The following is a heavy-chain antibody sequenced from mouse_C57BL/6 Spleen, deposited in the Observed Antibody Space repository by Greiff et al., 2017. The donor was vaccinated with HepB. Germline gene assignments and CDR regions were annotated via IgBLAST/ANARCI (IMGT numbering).Heavy chain of an antibody. Sequence: EVKVEESGGGLVQPGGSMKLSCVASGFTFSNYWMNWVRQSPEKGLEWVAQIRLKSDNYATHYAESVKGRFTISRDDSKSSVYLQMNNLRAEDTGIYYCTDGYGKGYYFDYWGQGTTLTVSS. D-gene: IGHD2-2*01. CDR3: TDGYGKGYYFDY. CDR2: IRLKSDNYAT. J-gene: IGHJ2*01. V-gene: IGHV6-3*01. CDR1: GFTFSNYW.